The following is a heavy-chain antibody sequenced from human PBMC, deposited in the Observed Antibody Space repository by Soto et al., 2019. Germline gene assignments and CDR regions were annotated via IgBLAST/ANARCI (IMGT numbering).Heavy chain of an antibody. CDR2: IIPIFGTA. D-gene: IGHD6-19*01. CDR1: GGTFSSYA. V-gene: IGHV1-69*13. Sequence: SVKVSCKASGGTFSSYAISWVRQAPGQGLEWMGGIIPIFGTANYAQKFQGRVTITADESTSTAYMELSSLRSEDTAVYYCARVDIAVAGFDYWGQGTLVTVSS. CDR3: ARVDIAVAGFDY. J-gene: IGHJ4*02.